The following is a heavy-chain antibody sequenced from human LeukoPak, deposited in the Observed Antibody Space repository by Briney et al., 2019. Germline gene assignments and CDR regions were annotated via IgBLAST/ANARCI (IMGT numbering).Heavy chain of an antibody. J-gene: IGHJ4*02. V-gene: IGHV3-48*01. CDR1: GFTFSSYS. CDR2: ISSSSSTI. Sequence: GGSLRLSCAASGFTFSSYSMNWVRQAPGKGLEWVSYISSSSSTIYYADSVKGRFTISRDNAKNSLYLQMNSLRAEDTAVYYCARTQEYSSSFYFDYWGQGTLVTVSS. D-gene: IGHD6-13*01. CDR3: ARTQEYSSSFYFDY.